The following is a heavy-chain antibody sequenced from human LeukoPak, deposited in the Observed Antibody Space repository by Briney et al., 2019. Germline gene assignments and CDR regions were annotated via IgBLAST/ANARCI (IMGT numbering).Heavy chain of an antibody. CDR2: IIPIFGTA. D-gene: IGHD3-10*01. CDR1: GGTFSSYA. CDR3: ARGGCYGSGSYYSFSGYFDY. Sequence: SVKVSCKASGGTFSSYAISWVRQAPGQGLEWMGGIIPIFGTANYAQKFQGRVTITADESTSTAYMELSSLRSEDTAVYYCARGGCYGSGSYYSFSGYFDYWGQGTLVTVSS. V-gene: IGHV1-69*13. J-gene: IGHJ4*02.